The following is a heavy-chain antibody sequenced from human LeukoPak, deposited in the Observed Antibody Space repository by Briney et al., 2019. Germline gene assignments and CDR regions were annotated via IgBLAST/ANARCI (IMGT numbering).Heavy chain of an antibody. V-gene: IGHV1-24*01. CDR3: ARGRTGTGGGRFDP. CDR1: GKTLSDLS. J-gene: IGHJ5*02. CDR2: SDPEDGER. Sequence: ASVKVSCKVSGKTLSDLSIHWLRQPPGKGLEWLGGSDPEDGERIYAQMFQGRVTMTEDTSIDTAYMELSSLRSEDTAVYYCARGRTGTGGGRFDPWGQGTLVTVSS. D-gene: IGHD1-7*01.